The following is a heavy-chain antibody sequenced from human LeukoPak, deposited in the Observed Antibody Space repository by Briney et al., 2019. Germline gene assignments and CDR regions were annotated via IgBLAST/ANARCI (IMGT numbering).Heavy chain of an antibody. V-gene: IGHV3-30*18. CDR3: AKGLNPGIQLWPQDAFDI. CDR2: ISYDGSTK. Sequence: GGSLALSRAVSGFTFSRYGMHWVRQAPGKGLDWVAVISYDGSTKYYADSVKGRFTISRDNSKNTLYLQMNILRSEDTAVYYCAKGLNPGIQLWPQDAFDIRGQGRKVTFPS. D-gene: IGHD5-18*01. CDR1: GFTFSRYG. J-gene: IGHJ3*02.